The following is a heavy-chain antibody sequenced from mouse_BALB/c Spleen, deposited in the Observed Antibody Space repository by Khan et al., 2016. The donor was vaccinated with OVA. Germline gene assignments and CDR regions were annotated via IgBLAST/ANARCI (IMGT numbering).Heavy chain of an antibody. CDR3: ARIYGGDFDY. D-gene: IGHD1-1*01. CDR2: ISYSGNT. V-gene: IGHV3-2*02. Sequence: EVQLQESGPGLVKPSQSLSLTCTVTGYSITTDYAWNWIRQFPGNKLEWMGYISYSGNTKYNPSLKSRISITRDTSKNLFFLQLKSVTTEDTARYYCARIYGGDFDYWGQGTILTVSS. CDR1: GYSITTDYA. J-gene: IGHJ2*01.